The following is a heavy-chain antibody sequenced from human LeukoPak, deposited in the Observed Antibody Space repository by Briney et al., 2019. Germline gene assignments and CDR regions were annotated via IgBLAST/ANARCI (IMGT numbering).Heavy chain of an antibody. V-gene: IGHV4-61*01. D-gene: IGHD5-18*01. J-gene: IGHJ6*02. CDR2: IYYSGST. CDR1: GGSVSSGSYY. CDR3: ARDRDTAAGVDV. Sequence: PSETLSLTCTVSGGSVSSGSYYWTWIRQPPGKGLEWIGYIYYSGSTKYNPSLKSRVTIPVDTSKNQFSLKLISVTAADTAVYYCARDRDTAAGVDVWGQGTTVTISS.